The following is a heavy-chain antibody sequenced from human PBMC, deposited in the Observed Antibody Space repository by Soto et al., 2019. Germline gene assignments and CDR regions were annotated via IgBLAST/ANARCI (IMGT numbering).Heavy chain of an antibody. CDR3: ARVNQVIAVAGQFQSLDY. J-gene: IGHJ4*02. D-gene: IGHD6-19*01. CDR1: GYTFTYYA. CDR2: INPSGGST. V-gene: IGHV1-46*03. Sequence: ASVKVSCKASGYTFTYYAMHWVRQAPGQGLEWMGIINPSGGSTSYAQKFQGRVTMTRDTSTSTVYMELSSLRSEDTAVYYCARVNQVIAVAGQFQSLDYWGQGTLVTVSS.